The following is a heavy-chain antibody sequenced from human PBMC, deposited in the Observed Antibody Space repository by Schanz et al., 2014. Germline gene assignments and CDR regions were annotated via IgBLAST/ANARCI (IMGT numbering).Heavy chain of an antibody. CDR1: GFRFSDHW. CDR3: VKTDAGWRFDY. CDR2: MDYGGTVT. D-gene: IGHD6-19*01. Sequence: EVQLVESRGGLVQPGGSLRLSCAASGFRFSDHWMHWVRQAPGKGLVWVSRMDYGGTVTIYADSVQGRFTTFRDNGRNTLFLQMNSLRVDDTATYYCVKTDAGWRFDYWGQGTLVTVSS. V-gene: IGHV3-74*01. J-gene: IGHJ4*02.